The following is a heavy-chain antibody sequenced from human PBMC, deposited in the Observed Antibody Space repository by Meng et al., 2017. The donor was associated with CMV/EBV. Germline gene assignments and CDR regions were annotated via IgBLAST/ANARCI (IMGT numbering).Heavy chain of an antibody. J-gene: IGHJ4*02. D-gene: IGHD2/OR15-2a*01. CDR2: ISASGGGT. V-gene: IGHV3-23*01. CDR1: GFTFGSYA. CDR3: AKGYQVLLYGAG. Sequence: GESLKISCAASGFTFGSYAMSWVRQAPGKGLEWVSAISASGGGTYYADSVKGRFIISRDNSKNTLYLQMNSLRAEDTAVYYCAKGYQVLLYGAGWGRGTLVTVSS.